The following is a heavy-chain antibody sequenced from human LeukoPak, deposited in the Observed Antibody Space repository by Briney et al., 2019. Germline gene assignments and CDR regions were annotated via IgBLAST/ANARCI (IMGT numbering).Heavy chain of an antibody. CDR1: GYTFTSYY. Sequence: GASVKVSCKASGYTFTSYYMHWVRQAPGQGLEWMGIINPSGGSTSYAQKFQGRVTMTRDTSTSTVYMELSSLRSEDTAVYYCARGSSHVLRYFDWLLLSDYWGQGTLVTVSS. D-gene: IGHD3-9*01. J-gene: IGHJ4*02. CDR2: INPSGGST. V-gene: IGHV1-46*01. CDR3: ARGSSHVLRYFDWLLLSDY.